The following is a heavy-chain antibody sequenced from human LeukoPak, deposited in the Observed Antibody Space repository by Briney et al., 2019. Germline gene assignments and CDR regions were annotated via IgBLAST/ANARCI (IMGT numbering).Heavy chain of an antibody. Sequence: SVKVSCKASGGTFSIYAISWVRQAPGQGLEWMGRIIPILGIANYAQKFQGRVTITADKSTSTAYMELSSLRSEDTAVYYCASDHYYDSSGYPPNFDYWGQGTLVTVSS. CDR3: ASDHYYDSSGYPPNFDY. V-gene: IGHV1-69*04. D-gene: IGHD3-22*01. CDR2: IIPILGIA. CDR1: GGTFSIYA. J-gene: IGHJ4*02.